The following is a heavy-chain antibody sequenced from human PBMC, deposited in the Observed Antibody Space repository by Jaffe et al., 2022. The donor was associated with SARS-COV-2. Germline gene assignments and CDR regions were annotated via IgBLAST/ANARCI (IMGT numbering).Heavy chain of an antibody. CDR1: GGSISRYY. CDR3: ARFPVIASQNEADH. CDR2: ISYTGAT. Sequence: QLQESGPGLVKPSETLSLTCTVSGGSISRYYWSWIRQPPGKGLEWIGYISYTGATNYNPSLKSRVTISVDTSKSQFSLRVSSVTAADTAVYYCARFPVIASQNEADHWGQGILVTVPS. J-gene: IGHJ4*02. V-gene: IGHV4-59*01. D-gene: IGHD2-21*01.